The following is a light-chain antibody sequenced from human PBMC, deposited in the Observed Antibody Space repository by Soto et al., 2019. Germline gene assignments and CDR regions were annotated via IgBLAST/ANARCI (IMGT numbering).Light chain of an antibody. CDR2: EVS. J-gene: IGLJ2*01. Sequence: QSVLTQPASVSGSPGQSITISCTGTSSDVGGYNYVSWYQQHPGKAPKLMLYEVSNRPSGVSNRFSGSKSGNTASLTISGLQAEDEAVYHCSSYTSTNTPVFGGGTKLTVL. V-gene: IGLV2-14*01. CDR1: SSDVGGYNY. CDR3: SSYTSTNTPV.